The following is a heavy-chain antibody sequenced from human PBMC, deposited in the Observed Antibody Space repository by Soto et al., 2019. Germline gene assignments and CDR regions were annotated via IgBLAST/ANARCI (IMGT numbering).Heavy chain of an antibody. CDR2: ISAYNGNT. V-gene: IGHV1-18*01. J-gene: IGHJ3*02. Sequence: GAPVKVSCKASGYTFSSYCISWVRQAPGQGLEWMGWISAYNGNTNYAQKLQGRVTMTTDTSTSTAYMELRSLRSDDTAVYYCARDYYDSSGYYYVDDAFDIWGQGTMVTVSS. CDR1: GYTFSSYC. D-gene: IGHD3-22*01. CDR3: ARDYYDSSGYYYVDDAFDI.